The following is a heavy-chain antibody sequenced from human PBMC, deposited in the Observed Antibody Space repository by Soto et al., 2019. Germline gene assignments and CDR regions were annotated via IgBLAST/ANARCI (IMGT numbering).Heavy chain of an antibody. CDR2: IYYSGST. D-gene: IGHD2-15*01. V-gene: IGHV4-59*01. J-gene: IGHJ3*02. CDR3: ARLYCSASSCYSVGAFDI. CDR1: GGSIISYY. Sequence: PSETLSLTCTVSGGSIISYYWSWSRQPPGKGLEWIGYIYYSGSTNYNPSLKSRVTISVDTSKNQFSLKLSSVTAADTAVYYCARLYCSASSCYSVGAFDIRGQGTMVTVSS.